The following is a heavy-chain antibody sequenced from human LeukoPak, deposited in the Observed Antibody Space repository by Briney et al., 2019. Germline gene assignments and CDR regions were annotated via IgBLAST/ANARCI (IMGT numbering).Heavy chain of an antibody. V-gene: IGHV1-2*06. Sequence: ASVKVSCKASGYTFTGYYMHWVRQAPGQGLEWMGRINPNSGGTNYAQKFQGRVTMTRDTSISTAYMELSRLRSDDTAVYYCARDLPLGSGILYWGQGTLVTVSS. D-gene: IGHD3-10*01. J-gene: IGHJ4*02. CDR3: ARDLPLGSGILY. CDR1: GYTFTGYY. CDR2: INPNSGGT.